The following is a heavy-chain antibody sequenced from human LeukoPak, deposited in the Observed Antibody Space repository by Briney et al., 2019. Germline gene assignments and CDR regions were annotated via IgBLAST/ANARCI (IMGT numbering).Heavy chain of an antibody. Sequence: ASVKVSCKVSGYTLTELSMHWVRQAPGKGLEWMGGFDPEDGETIYAQKFQGRVTMTEDTSTDTAYMELSSLRFEDTAVYYCATGRASYYDFWSGYSPFDYWGQGTLVTVSS. CDR1: GYTLTELS. CDR3: ATGRASYYDFWSGYSPFDY. CDR2: FDPEDGET. J-gene: IGHJ4*02. D-gene: IGHD3-3*01. V-gene: IGHV1-24*01.